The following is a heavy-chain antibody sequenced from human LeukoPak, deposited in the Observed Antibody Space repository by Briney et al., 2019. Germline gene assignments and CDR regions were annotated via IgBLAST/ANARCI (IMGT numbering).Heavy chain of an antibody. Sequence: PSETLSLTCTVSGGSVSSGSYYWSWIRQPPGKGLEWIGYIYYSGSTNYNPSLKSRVTISVDTSKNQFSLKLSSVTAADTAVYYCARENLWFGVLLPFDPWGQGTLVTVSS. D-gene: IGHD3-10*01. J-gene: IGHJ5*02. CDR3: ARENLWFGVLLPFDP. CDR2: IYYSGST. V-gene: IGHV4-61*01. CDR1: GGSVSSGSYY.